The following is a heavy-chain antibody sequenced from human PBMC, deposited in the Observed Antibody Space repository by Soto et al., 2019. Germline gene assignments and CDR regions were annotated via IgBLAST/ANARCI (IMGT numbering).Heavy chain of an antibody. CDR2: IYHSGRT. CDR3: AAGGGLPRYS. D-gene: IGHD5-12*01. Sequence: QLQLQESGSGLVKPSQTLSLTCAVSGGSISSGGYSWSWIRQPPGKGLEWIGYIYHSGRTSYNPSLXGXVXRTXGRSKSQFSLKLSSVTAADTAVYYCAAGGGLPRYSWGQGTLVTVSS. CDR1: GGSISSGGYS. V-gene: IGHV4-30-2*01. J-gene: IGHJ4*02.